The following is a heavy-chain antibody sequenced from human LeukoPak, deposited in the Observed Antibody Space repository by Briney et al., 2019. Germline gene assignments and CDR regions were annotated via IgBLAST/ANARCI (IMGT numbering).Heavy chain of an antibody. CDR3: ATDRGWRTSGYYLYYFEY. CDR2: IKHDGSEK. D-gene: IGHD3-3*01. Sequence: GGSLRLSCAASGFIFTNYFMSWVRQAPGKGLEWVASIKHDGSEKYYVDSVRGRFTISRDNTMNSLYLQMSSLRAEDTAVYYCATDRGWRTSGYYLYYFEYWGQGTLVTFSS. J-gene: IGHJ4*02. V-gene: IGHV3-7*01. CDR1: GFIFTNYF.